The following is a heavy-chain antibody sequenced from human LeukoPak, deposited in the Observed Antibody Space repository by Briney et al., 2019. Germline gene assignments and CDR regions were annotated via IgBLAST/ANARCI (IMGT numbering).Heavy chain of an antibody. V-gene: IGHV4-59*01. D-gene: IGHD3-3*01. CDR3: ARVSYDFWSGLAYYYYMDV. CDR2: IYYSGST. Sequence: PSETLSLTCTVSGGSISSYYWSWIRQPPGKGLEWIGYIYYSGSTNYNPSLKSRVTISVDTSKNQFSLKLSSVTAADTAVYYCARVSYDFWSGLAYYYYMDVWGKGTTVTVSS. J-gene: IGHJ6*03. CDR1: GGSISSYY.